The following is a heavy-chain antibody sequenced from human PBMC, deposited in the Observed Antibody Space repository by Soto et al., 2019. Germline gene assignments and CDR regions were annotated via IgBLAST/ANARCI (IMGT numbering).Heavy chain of an antibody. CDR2: IYYSGST. Sequence: SETLSLTCTVSGGSISSSSYYWGWIRQPPGKGLEWIGSIYYSGSTYYNPSLKSRVTISADTSKNQFSLKLSSVTAADTAVYYCARLNSDYARFDYWGQGTLVTVSS. V-gene: IGHV4-39*01. CDR1: GGSISSSSYY. D-gene: IGHD4-4*01. CDR3: ARLNSDYARFDY. J-gene: IGHJ4*02.